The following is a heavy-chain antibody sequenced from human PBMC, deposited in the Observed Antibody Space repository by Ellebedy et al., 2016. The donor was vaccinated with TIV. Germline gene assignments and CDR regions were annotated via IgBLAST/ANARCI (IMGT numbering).Heavy chain of an antibody. V-gene: IGHV3-23*01. CDR1: GFTGSV. CDR3: AKLFFTYHSKYFDP. CDR2: VSDSGISA. Sequence: GESLKISXAASGFTGSVMSWVRQAPGKGLEWISCVSDSGISAYYADSVKGRFTISRDNSKNTLYLQMNGLRAEDTAVFYCAKLFFTYHSKYFDPWGQGTLVAVSS. D-gene: IGHD2-2*01. J-gene: IGHJ5*02.